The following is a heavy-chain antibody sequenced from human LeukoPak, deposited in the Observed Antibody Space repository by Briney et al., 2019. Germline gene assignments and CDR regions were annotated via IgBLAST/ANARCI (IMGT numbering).Heavy chain of an antibody. CDR2: ISGSGDDT. Sequence: GGSLRLSCAASGFTFSSYGMSWVRQAPGKGLEWVSAISGSGDDTYYADSVKGRFTISRDNSKNTLYLQMNSLRAEDSAVYYCARMTGGLWDYWGQGTLVTVSS. CDR3: ARMTGGLWDY. J-gene: IGHJ4*02. D-gene: IGHD2-15*01. CDR1: GFTFSSYG. V-gene: IGHV3-23*01.